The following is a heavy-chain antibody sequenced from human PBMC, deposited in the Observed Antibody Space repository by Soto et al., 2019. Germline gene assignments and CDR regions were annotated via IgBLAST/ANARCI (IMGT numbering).Heavy chain of an antibody. CDR1: GFTFSSYA. Sequence: GASLKISCAASGFTFSSYAMSWVRQAPGKGLEWVSAISGSGGSTYYADSVKGRFTISRDNSKNTLYLQMNSLRAEDTAVYYCASHYDFWSGSTGRDYWGQGTLVTVSS. J-gene: IGHJ4*02. D-gene: IGHD3-3*01. V-gene: IGHV3-23*01. CDR3: ASHYDFWSGSTGRDY. CDR2: ISGSGGST.